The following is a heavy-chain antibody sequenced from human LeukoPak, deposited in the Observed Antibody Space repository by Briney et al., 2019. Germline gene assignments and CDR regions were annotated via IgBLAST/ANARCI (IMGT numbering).Heavy chain of an antibody. J-gene: IGHJ2*01. CDR1: GFTFSKDD. V-gene: IGHV3-13*01. D-gene: IGHD2-15*01. CDR2: IGVTGDT. Sequence: GSLRLSCAASGFTFSKDDFHWVRQAPGKGLEWVAAIGVTGDTYYADSVKGRFTISREDAANSLYLQMRSLGAGDTALYYCTKEFCGSRAAYAGGSYYDFWGRGALVTVSS. CDR3: TKEFCGSRAAYAGGSYYDF.